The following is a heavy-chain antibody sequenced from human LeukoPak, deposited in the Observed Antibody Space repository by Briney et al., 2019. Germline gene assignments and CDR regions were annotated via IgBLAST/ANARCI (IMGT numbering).Heavy chain of an antibody. V-gene: IGHV4-59*01. CDR2: IYYSGST. CDR1: GGSISSYY. CDR3: ARTVGAAGGYY. Sequence: SETLSLTCTVFGGSISSYYWSWIRQPPGKGLEWIGYIYYSGSTNYNPSLKSRVTISVDTSKNQFSLKLSSVTAADTAVYYCARTVGAAGGYYWGQGTLVTVSS. D-gene: IGHD6-13*01. J-gene: IGHJ4*02.